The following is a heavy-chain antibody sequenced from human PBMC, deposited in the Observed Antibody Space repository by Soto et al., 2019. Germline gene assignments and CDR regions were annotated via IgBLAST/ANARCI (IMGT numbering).Heavy chain of an antibody. V-gene: IGHV3-23*01. J-gene: IGHJ6*02. CDR1: GFTFSSYA. Sequence: EVQLLESGGGLVQPGGSLRLSCAASGFTFSSYATSWVRQAPGKGLEWVSAISGSGGSTYYADSVKGRFTISRDNSKNTLYLQMNSLRAEDTAVYYCAKDLAPYCSGGSCYTGYYYYGMDVWGQGTTVTVSS. CDR2: ISGSGGST. CDR3: AKDLAPYCSGGSCYTGYYYYGMDV. D-gene: IGHD2-15*01.